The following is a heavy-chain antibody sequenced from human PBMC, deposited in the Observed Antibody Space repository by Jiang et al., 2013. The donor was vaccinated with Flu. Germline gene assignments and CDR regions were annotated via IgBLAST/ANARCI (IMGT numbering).Heavy chain of an antibody. J-gene: IGHJ4*02. D-gene: IGHD5-18*01. CDR2: IYRGGST. CDR1: GDSISSGNYY. Sequence: GPGLVKPSQTLSLTCTVSGDSISSGNYYWSWVRQPAGKGLEWIGRIYRGGSTKFKSSLKSRVTMSLDTSKNQFSLHLASVTAADTAAYYCARLGFSYGAHDFWGQGTLVTVSS. CDR3: ARLGFSYGAHDF. V-gene: IGHV4-61*02.